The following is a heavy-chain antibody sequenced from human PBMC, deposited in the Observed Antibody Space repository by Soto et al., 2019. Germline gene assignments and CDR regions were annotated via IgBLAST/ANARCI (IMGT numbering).Heavy chain of an antibody. CDR2: IYPGDSDT. CDR3: ARPYSSPFDYFDY. Sequence: GVPLKISCRVSGDSFTSYWIGWVRQMPGKGLEWMGIIYPGDSDTRYSPSFQGQVTISADKSISTAYLQWSSLKASDTAMYYCARPYSSPFDYFDYWGQGTLVTVSS. V-gene: IGHV5-51*01. CDR1: GDSFTSYW. J-gene: IGHJ4*02. D-gene: IGHD6-13*01.